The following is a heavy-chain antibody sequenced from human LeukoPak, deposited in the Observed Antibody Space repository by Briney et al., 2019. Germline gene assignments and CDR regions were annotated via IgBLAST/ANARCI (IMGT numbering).Heavy chain of an antibody. D-gene: IGHD4-17*01. CDR2: IRYDGSNR. CDR1: GFSFITYG. Sequence: HAGGSLRLSCAASGFSFITYGIHWVRQAPGKGLEWVAFIRYDGSNRFYADSVRGRFTISRDNSKNTVYLQMNSLRAEDTAVYYCAKDRSMTTVTPFDNWGQGTLVAVSS. V-gene: IGHV3-30*02. J-gene: IGHJ4*02. CDR3: AKDRSMTTVTPFDN.